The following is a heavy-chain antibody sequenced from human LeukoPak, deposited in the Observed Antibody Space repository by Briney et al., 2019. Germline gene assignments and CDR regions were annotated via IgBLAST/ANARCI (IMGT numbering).Heavy chain of an antibody. D-gene: IGHD5-12*01. CDR2: INASGST. CDR3: ARGMAAAYDYNWFDP. V-gene: IGHV4-4*07. CDR1: GGSISSDY. Sequence: SETLSLTCTFSGGSISSDYWSWIRQPAGKGLEWIGRINASGSTRYNPSLKSRVTMSADTSKNQFTLKMNSVTAADTAVYFCARGMAAAYDYNWFDPWGQGTLVAVSS. J-gene: IGHJ5*02.